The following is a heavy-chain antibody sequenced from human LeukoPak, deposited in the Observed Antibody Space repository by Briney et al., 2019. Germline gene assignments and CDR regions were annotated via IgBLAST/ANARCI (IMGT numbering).Heavy chain of an antibody. J-gene: IGHJ4*02. CDR2: ISYDGSNK. D-gene: IGHD6-19*01. CDR3: ASHGTSGWYRDDY. Sequence: GRSLRLSCAASGFTFSRYVMHWVRQAPGKGLEWVAVISYDGSNKYYADSVRGRFTISRDNSKNTLYLQMNSLRAEDTAVYYCASHGTSGWYRDDYWGQGTLVTVSS. V-gene: IGHV3-30*03. CDR1: GFTFSRYV.